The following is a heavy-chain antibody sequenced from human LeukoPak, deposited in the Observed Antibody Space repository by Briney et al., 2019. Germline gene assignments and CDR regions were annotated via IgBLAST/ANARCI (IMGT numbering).Heavy chain of an antibody. CDR2: ISYSGTT. CDR1: GGSISSHH. V-gene: IGHV4-59*11. CDR3: ARQFYDFWSGAYYYYMDV. D-gene: IGHD3-3*01. Sequence: PSETLSLTCSVSGGSISSHHWTWIRQPPGKGLEWIGDISYSGTTNYNPTLKSRVTISVDRSENQFSLKLSSVTAADTAVYHCARQFYDFWSGAYYYYMDVWGKGTTVTVSS. J-gene: IGHJ6*03.